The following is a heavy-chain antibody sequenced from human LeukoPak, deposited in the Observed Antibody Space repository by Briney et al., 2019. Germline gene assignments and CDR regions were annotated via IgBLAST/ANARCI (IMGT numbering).Heavy chain of an antibody. CDR1: GYTFTGYY. CDR3: ARARYCSSTSCYPGDI. V-gene: IGHV1-2*02. Sequence: VSVQVSCKASGYTFTGYYMHWVRQAPGQGLEWMGWINPNSGGTNYAQKFQGRVTMTRDTSISTAYMELSRLRCDDTAVYYCARARYCSSTSCYPGDIWGQGTMVTVSS. D-gene: IGHD2-2*01. CDR2: INPNSGGT. J-gene: IGHJ3*02.